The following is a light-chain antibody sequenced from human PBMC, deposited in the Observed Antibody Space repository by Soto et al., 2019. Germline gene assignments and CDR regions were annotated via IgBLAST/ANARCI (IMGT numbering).Light chain of an antibody. CDR1: SSDVGGYNY. CDR3: SSYTSSSTVV. J-gene: IGLJ2*01. Sequence: QFALTQPASVSGSPGQSITISCTGTSSDVGGYNYVSWYQQHPGKAPKLMIYEVSNRPSGVSNRFSGSKSGNTASLPISGLQAEDEADYDCSSYTSSSTVVFGGGTKVTVL. V-gene: IGLV2-14*01. CDR2: EVS.